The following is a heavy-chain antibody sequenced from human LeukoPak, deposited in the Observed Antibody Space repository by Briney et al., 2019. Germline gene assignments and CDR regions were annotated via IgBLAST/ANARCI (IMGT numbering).Heavy chain of an antibody. V-gene: IGHV3-74*01. CDR2: INTDGSIT. J-gene: IGHJ4*02. CDR1: RFTLNKYC. D-gene: IGHD5-12*01. Sequence: PGESLTLFCAPPRFTLNKYCVHRVRHTPGKGLVWVSRINTDGSITNYADSVKGRFTISRDNAKNTLYVQMNSLRAEDTSIYYCARDGPGSADFDSYFQGTLVTVSS. CDR3: ARDGPGSADFDS.